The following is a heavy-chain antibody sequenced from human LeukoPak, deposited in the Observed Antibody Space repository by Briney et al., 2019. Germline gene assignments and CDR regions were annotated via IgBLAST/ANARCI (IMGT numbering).Heavy chain of an antibody. Sequence: EASVKVSCKASGYTFTGYSMHWVRQAPGQGLEWMGWINSNTGDTNYAQKFQGRVTTTGDTSISTAYLELSRLNSDDTAVYYCARGHYTNYYMDVWGKGTTVTVSS. V-gene: IGHV1-2*02. D-gene: IGHD2-2*02. J-gene: IGHJ6*03. CDR3: ARGHYTNYYMDV. CDR1: GYTFTGYS. CDR2: INSNTGDT.